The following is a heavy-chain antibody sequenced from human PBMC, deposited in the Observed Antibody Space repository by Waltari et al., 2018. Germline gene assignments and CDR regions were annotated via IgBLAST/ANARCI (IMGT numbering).Heavy chain of an antibody. CDR1: GFTSSSRA. D-gene: IGHD1-26*01. V-gene: IGHV3-30*18. CDR3: AKDQWELHGALDY. J-gene: IGHJ4*02. Sequence: QVQLVESGGGVVQPGRSLRLSCAASGFTSSSRAMHWVRQAPGKGLEWVAVISYDGSKEYYADAVQGRFTISRDNSKNTLYLQMNSLRVEDTAVYYCAKDQWELHGALDYWGQGTLVTVSS. CDR2: ISYDGSKE.